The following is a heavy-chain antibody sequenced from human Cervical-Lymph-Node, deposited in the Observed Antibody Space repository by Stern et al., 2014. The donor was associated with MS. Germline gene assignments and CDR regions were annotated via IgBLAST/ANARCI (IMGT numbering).Heavy chain of an antibody. J-gene: IGHJ4*02. CDR2: MSWDSGST. CDR3: AKTTVTTRPFEY. CDR1: GFTFNDYS. V-gene: IGHV3-9*01. D-gene: IGHD4-17*01. Sequence: EVQLVESGGGLVQPCRSLRLSCAASGFTFNDYSMHWGRQAPGKGLEWVSGMSWDSGSTDYAASVKGRFAISRDNAKNSLFLHMNSLRPEDTAFYYCAKTTVTTRPFEYWGQGTLVTVSS.